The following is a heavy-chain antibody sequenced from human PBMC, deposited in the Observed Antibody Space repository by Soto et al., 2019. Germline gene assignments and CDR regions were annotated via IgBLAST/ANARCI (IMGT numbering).Heavy chain of an antibody. CDR2: IIPIFGTA. V-gene: IGHV1-69*06. CDR1: GGTFSSYA. J-gene: IGHJ3*02. Sequence: GASVKVSCKASGGTFSSYAISWVRQAPGQGLEWMGGIIPIFGTANYAQKFQGRVTITADKSTSTAYMELSSLRSEDTAVYYCAREEARVVVTAITPNAFDIWGQGTMVTV. D-gene: IGHD2-21*02. CDR3: AREEARVVVTAITPNAFDI.